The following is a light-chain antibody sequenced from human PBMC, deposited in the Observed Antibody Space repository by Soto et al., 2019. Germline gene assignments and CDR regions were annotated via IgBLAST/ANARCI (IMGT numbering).Light chain of an antibody. Sequence: EIVMTQSPATLSVSPGERATLSCRASQSVSSNLAWYQQKPGQAPRLLIYGASTRATGIPGRFSGSGSGTEFTLTISSLQSEDFAVYSCQQYNNWPRTFGGGTKVEIK. J-gene: IGKJ4*01. CDR1: QSVSSN. V-gene: IGKV3-15*01. CDR3: QQYNNWPRT. CDR2: GAS.